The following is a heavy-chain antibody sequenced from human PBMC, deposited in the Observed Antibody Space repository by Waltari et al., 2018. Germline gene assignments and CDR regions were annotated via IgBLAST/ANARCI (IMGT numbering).Heavy chain of an antibody. J-gene: IGHJ4*02. V-gene: IGHV4-30-4*01. Sequence: QVPLQESGPGPVKPSQTLTLPCHASGGSIRRPYYWSWLRQSPGKGLEWIGYVYQSGSTLYNPTLNNRVTMSVDRSKNQFSLRLTSLTAADTAVYFCARGGGGYDKYYFDLWGQGTLVTVSS. CDR3: ARGGGGYDKYYFDL. CDR1: GGSIRRPYY. CDR2: VYQSGST. D-gene: IGHD5-12*01.